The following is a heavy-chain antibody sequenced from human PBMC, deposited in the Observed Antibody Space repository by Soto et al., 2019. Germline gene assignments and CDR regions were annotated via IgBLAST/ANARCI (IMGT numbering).Heavy chain of an antibody. CDR1: GYSFTSYW. D-gene: IGHD3-22*01. CDR2: IDPSDSYT. CDR3: AKLGVNYYDSSGPDY. V-gene: IGHV5-10-1*01. J-gene: IGHJ4*02. Sequence: GESLKISCKGSGYSFTSYWISWVRQMPGKGLEWMGRIDPSDSYTNYSPSFQGHVTISADKSISTAYLQWSSLKASDTAMYYCAKLGVNYYDSSGPDYWGQGTLVTVSS.